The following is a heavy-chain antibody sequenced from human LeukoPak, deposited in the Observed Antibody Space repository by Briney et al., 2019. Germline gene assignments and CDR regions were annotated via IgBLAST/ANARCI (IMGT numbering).Heavy chain of an antibody. Sequence: GSSVKVSCTASRGTFSSYAISWVRQAPGQGLEWMGGIIPIFGTANYAQKFQGRVTITADESTSTAYMELSSLRSEDTAVYYCARGPTVLRFLEWLLKPLDYWGQGTLVTVSS. CDR3: ARGPTVLRFLEWLLKPLDY. CDR2: IIPIFGTA. J-gene: IGHJ4*02. CDR1: RGTFSSYA. V-gene: IGHV1-69*01. D-gene: IGHD3-3*01.